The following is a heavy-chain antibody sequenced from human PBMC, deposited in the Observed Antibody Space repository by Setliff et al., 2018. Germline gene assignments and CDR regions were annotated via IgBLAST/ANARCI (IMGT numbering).Heavy chain of an antibody. CDR3: ARSTTFDLHHDY. CDR1: GGSVSTFY. CDR2: IFTSGST. Sequence: PSETLSLTCRVSGGSVSTFYWTWIRQPPGKGLKWIGYIFTSGSTQYNPSLKSRATISRDTSSNQFSLKLFSVTAADTAVYYCARSTTFDLHHDYWGQGALVTVSS. J-gene: IGHJ4*02. V-gene: IGHV4-4*09. D-gene: IGHD3-9*01.